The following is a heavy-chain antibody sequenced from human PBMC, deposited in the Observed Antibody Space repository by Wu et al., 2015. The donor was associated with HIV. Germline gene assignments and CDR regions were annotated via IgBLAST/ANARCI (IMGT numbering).Heavy chain of an antibody. V-gene: IGHV1-69*13. J-gene: IGHJ4*02. CDR2: IIPLFSPT. CDR1: GGSFGTYA. Sequence: QVQLVQSGAEVKKPGSSVTVSCKASGGSFGTYAISWVRQAPGQGLEWMGRIIPLFSPTTYAPKFQGRVTITADESTTTTYMDLRGLTSEDTAMYYCATSLEVSGFDYWGQGTLVTVSS. D-gene: IGHD1-1*01. CDR3: ATSLEVSGFDY.